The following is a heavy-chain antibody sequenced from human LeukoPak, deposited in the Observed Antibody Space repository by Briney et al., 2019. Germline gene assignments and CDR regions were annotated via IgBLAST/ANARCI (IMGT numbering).Heavy chain of an antibody. J-gene: IGHJ4*02. CDR2: ISGSGGST. D-gene: IGHD2-2*02. V-gene: IGHV3-23*01. Sequence: GGSLRLSCAASGFTFSSYAMSWVRQAPGKGLEWVSAISGSGGSTYYADSVKGRFTISRDNSKNTLYLQMNSLRAEDTAVHYCAKGEDCSSTSCYTPDYWGQGTLVTVSS. CDR1: GFTFSSYA. CDR3: AKGEDCSSTSCYTPDY.